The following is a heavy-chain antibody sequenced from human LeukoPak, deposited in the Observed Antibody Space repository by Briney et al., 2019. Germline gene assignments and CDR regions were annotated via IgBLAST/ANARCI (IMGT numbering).Heavy chain of an antibody. CDR2: IYTSGST. V-gene: IGHV4-4*07. J-gene: IGHJ6*03. Sequence: SETLFLTCTVSGCSIRSYYWSWIRQPAAKGLELVGRIYTSGSTNYNAPRKSRVTMPVDTYKIQFSLKLSSVPAADTAVYYCARDGQTSGYDPKDYSYYYMDVWGKGTTVTVSS. D-gene: IGHD5-12*01. CDR1: GCSIRSYY. CDR3: ARDGQTSGYDPKDYSYYYMDV.